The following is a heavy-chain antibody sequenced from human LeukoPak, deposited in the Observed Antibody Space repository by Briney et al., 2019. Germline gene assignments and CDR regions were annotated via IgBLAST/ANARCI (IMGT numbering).Heavy chain of an antibody. V-gene: IGHV3-7*01. CDR2: LKQDGSEK. CDR3: AREDSSSYTPFDY. Sequence: PGGSLRLSCAASGFTFSSYRMSWVRQAPGKGLEWVTNLKQDGSEKYYVDSVKGRFTMYRDNAKNSMYLQMNSLRAEDTAVYYCAREDSSSYTPFDYWGQGTLVTVSS. CDR1: GFTFSSYR. J-gene: IGHJ4*02. D-gene: IGHD6-6*01.